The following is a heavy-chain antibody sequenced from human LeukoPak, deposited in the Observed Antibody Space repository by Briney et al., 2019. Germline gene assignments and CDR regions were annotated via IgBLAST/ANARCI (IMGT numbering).Heavy chain of an antibody. CDR2: ISASGGST. D-gene: IGHD5-24*01. V-gene: IGHV3-23*01. CDR3: AKASLDGNYYYYYMDV. J-gene: IGHJ6*03. Sequence: GGSLRLSCAASGFTFRSYTMTWVRQPPGKGLEWVSVISASGGSTYYAGSVKGRFTISRDNSKNTLFLQMNSLRAEDTAVYYCAKASLDGNYYYYYMDVWGKGTTVTVSS. CDR1: GFTFRSYT.